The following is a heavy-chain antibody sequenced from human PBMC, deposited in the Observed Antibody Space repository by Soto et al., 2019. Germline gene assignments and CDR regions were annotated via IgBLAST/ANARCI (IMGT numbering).Heavy chain of an antibody. V-gene: IGHV3-30*01. CDR3: ARERGVYAVGYDY. CDR1: ASSSSGCS. CDR2: ICCDGSNR. Sequence: XGTLRLSCAASASSSSGCSSRWVRPAPGKGLEWVGIICCDGSNRDYADSVKGRFTISRDNSKNTLYLQMNSLRPEDTAVYYCARERGVYAVGYDYWGQGTLVTVSS. J-gene: IGHJ4*02. D-gene: IGHD2-8*01.